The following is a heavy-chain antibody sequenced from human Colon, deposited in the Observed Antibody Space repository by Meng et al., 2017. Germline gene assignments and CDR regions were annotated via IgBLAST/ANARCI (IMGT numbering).Heavy chain of an antibody. V-gene: IGHV3-9*01. Sequence: SLKISCAASGFTFDDYAMHWVRQAPGKGLEWVSGIRWNSGSISYADSVKGRFTISRDNAENSLYLQMNSLRAEDTALYYCAKTEGNYDFWSGPTYYFDYWGQGTLVTVSS. J-gene: IGHJ4*02. CDR3: AKTEGNYDFWSGPTYYFDY. CDR1: GFTFDDYA. CDR2: IRWNSGSI. D-gene: IGHD3-3*01.